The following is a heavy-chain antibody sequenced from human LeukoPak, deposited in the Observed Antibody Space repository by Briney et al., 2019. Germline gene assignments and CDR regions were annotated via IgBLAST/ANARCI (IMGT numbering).Heavy chain of an antibody. CDR2: VNQDGSEE. CDR1: GFTFSSYW. V-gene: IGHV3-7*01. Sequence: GGSLRLSCAASGFTFSSYWMSWVRQAPGKGLEWVANVNQDGSEEYYVDSMKGRFTISRDNARNSLYLQMNSLRAEDTAVYYCAKAGGHDYGGNYRDYWGQGTLVTVSS. D-gene: IGHD4-23*01. CDR3: AKAGGHDYGGNYRDY. J-gene: IGHJ4*02.